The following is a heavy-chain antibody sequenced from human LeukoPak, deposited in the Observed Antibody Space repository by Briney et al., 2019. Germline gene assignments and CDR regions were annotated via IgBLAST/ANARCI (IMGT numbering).Heavy chain of an antibody. V-gene: IGHV4-59*08. Sequence: SETLSLTCSVSRGSISSNCWSWIRQPPGKPLEWIGYIYYSGSTTYNPSLKSRVTISLDTSKNQFSLKLRSVTAADTAVYYCARHREFSSSGNYFDYWGQGTLVTVSS. CDR3: ARHREFSSSGNYFDY. J-gene: IGHJ4*02. CDR2: IYYSGST. CDR1: RGSISSNC. D-gene: IGHD6-6*01.